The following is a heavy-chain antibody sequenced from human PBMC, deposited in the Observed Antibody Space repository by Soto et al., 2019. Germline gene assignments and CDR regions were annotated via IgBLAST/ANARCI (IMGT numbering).Heavy chain of an antibody. Sequence: WRSLRLSWVASGCTFNYCGIHWVRQAPGKGREWVAVIWYDGTKKDYVDSVQGRFTVSRDNSRNTVHLQMSSLRSDDTAIYYCARDGSTTHLYYGLDV. D-gene: IGHD6-13*01. CDR3: ARDGSTTHLYYGLDV. CDR2: IWYDGTKK. J-gene: IGHJ6*01. V-gene: IGHV3-33*01. CDR1: GCTFNYCG.